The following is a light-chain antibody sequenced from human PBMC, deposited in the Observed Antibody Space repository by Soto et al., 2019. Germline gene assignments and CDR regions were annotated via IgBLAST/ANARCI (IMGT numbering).Light chain of an antibody. CDR1: NIGSKT. V-gene: IGLV3-21*02. Sequence: SYELTQPPSMSVAPGQTARITCGGNNIGSKTVHWYQQKAGQAPVQVVYDDSDRPSGIPERFSGSNSGNTATLTISRVEAGDEADYYCQVWDVSTVHYVFGTGTKVTVL. J-gene: IGLJ1*01. CDR3: QVWDVSTVHYV. CDR2: DDS.